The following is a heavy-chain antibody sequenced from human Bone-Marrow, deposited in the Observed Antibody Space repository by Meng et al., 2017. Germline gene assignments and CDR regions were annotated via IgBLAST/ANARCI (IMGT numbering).Heavy chain of an antibody. D-gene: IGHD3-10*01. V-gene: IGHV3-21*01. CDR2: ISSSSSYI. CDR1: GFTFSSYA. J-gene: IGHJ4*02. Sequence: GESLKISCAASGFTFSSYAMYWVRQAPGKGLEWVSSISSSSSYIYYADSVKGRFTISRDNAKNSLHLQMNSLRAEDTAVYYCATRGKTYYGSGRLQNPDYWGQGTLVTVSS. CDR3: ATRGKTYYGSGRLQNPDY.